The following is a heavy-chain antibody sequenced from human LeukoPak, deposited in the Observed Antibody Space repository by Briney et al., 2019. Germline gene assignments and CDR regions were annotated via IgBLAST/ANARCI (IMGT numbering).Heavy chain of an antibody. V-gene: IGHV5-51*01. Sequence: GESLKISCKGSGYSFTSYWIGWVRQMPGKGLEWMGIIYPGGSDTRYSPSFQGQVTISADKSISTAYLQWSSLKASDTAMYYCAREGYSSSQDVFYYYYYMDVWGKGTTVTVSS. CDR1: GYSFTSYW. J-gene: IGHJ6*03. D-gene: IGHD6-6*01. CDR3: AREGYSSSQDVFYYYYYMDV. CDR2: IYPGGSDT.